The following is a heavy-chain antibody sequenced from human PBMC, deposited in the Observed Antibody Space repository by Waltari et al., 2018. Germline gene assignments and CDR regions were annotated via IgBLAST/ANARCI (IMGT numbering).Heavy chain of an antibody. J-gene: IGHJ6*02. Sequence: EVQLVESGGGLVQPGGSLKLSCAASGFTFSGSAMHWVRQASGKGLEWVGRIRRKDKRYGTEDAASVKGRLTIARDDSKTTAYRQMNSLKTEDTAVYYCTRGAKYQLPGEYYYYGMDVWGQGTTVTVSS. CDR2: IRRKDKRYGT. CDR1: GFTFSGSA. V-gene: IGHV3-73*02. D-gene: IGHD2-2*01. CDR3: TRGAKYQLPGEYYYYGMDV.